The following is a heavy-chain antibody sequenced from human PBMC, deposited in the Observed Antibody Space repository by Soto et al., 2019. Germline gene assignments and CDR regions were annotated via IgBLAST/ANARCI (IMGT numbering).Heavy chain of an antibody. D-gene: IGHD2-15*01. CDR3: ARDARYCSGGSCPGSYYGMDV. V-gene: IGHV3-48*02. CDR1: GFTFSSYS. J-gene: IGHJ6*02. Sequence: PGGSLRLSCAASGFTFSSYSMNWVRQAPGKGLEWVSYISSSSSTIYYADSVKGRFTISRDNAKNSLYLQMNSLRDEDTAVYYCARDARYCSGGSCPGSYYGMDVWGQGTTVTVSS. CDR2: ISSSSSTI.